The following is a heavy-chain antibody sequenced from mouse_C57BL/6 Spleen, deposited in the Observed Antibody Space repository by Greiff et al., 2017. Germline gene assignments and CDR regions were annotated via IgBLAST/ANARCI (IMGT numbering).Heavy chain of an antibody. CDR1: VFSLTSSG. V-gene: IGHV2-5*01. J-gene: IGHJ4*01. CDR2: IWRGGST. Sequence: VQLQQSGPGLVQPSQSLSITCTVSVFSLTSSGVHWVRPSPGKGLELLGVIWRGGSTDYNAAFMSRLSITKDNSKSQVFFKMNSLQADDTAIYYCAKGGYAMDYWGQGTSVTVSS. CDR3: AKGGYAMDY.